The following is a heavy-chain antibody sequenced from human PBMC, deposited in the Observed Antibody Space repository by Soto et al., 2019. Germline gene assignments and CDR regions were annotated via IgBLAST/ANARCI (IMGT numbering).Heavy chain of an antibody. V-gene: IGHV4-59*08. CDR2: IYYSGRT. CDR1: GGAISSYY. CDR3: ARQSAVAGKRPLDP. D-gene: IGHD6-19*01. Sequence: SETLALTCTVSGGAISSYYCTWIRQPPGKGLEGIGDIYYSGRTDYNPSLKSRVTISVDTSKNQFSLKLSSVTAADTAVYYCARQSAVAGKRPLDPWGQGTLVTVSS. J-gene: IGHJ5*02.